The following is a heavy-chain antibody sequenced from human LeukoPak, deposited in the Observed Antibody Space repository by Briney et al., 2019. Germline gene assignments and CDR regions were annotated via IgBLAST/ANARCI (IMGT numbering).Heavy chain of an antibody. V-gene: IGHV3-23*01. Sequence: PGGSLRLSCAASGFTFSSHPMSWVRQAPGKGLEWVSIISASGGTTSYADSVKGRFTISRDNSKNTLYLQMNSLRAEDTAVYYCAKVLRFLEWSLDYWGQGTLVTVSS. CDR3: AKVLRFLEWSLDY. D-gene: IGHD3-3*01. CDR2: ISASGGTT. J-gene: IGHJ4*02. CDR1: GFTFSSHP.